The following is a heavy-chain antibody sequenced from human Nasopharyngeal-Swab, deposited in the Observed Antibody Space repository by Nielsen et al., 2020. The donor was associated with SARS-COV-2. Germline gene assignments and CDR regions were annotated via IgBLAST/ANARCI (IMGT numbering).Heavy chain of an antibody. D-gene: IGHD3-3*01. Sequence: GESLKISYAASGFTFSSYWMSWVRQAPGKGLEWVANIKQDGSEKYYVDSVKGRFTISRDNAKNSLYLQMNSLRAEDTAVYYCAREVLESYYYYYYMDVWGKGTTVTVSS. CDR1: GFTFSSYW. CDR2: IKQDGSEK. CDR3: AREVLESYYYYYYMDV. V-gene: IGHV3-7*03. J-gene: IGHJ6*03.